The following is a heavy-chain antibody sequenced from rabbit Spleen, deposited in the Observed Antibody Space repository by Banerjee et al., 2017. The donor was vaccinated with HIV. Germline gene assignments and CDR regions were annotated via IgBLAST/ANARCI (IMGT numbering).Heavy chain of an antibody. CDR3: ARDLVTAIGWNFAL. D-gene: IGHD7-1*01. CDR2: IYAGSGNT. V-gene: IGHV1S45*01. Sequence: QERLVESGGGLVKPEGSLKLSCTASGFSFSNKAVMCWVRQAPGKGLEWIACIYAGSGNTYYASWAKGRFTISKTSSTTVTLQMTSLTAADTATYFCARDLVTAIGWNFALWGPGTLVTVS. CDR1: GFSFSNKAV. J-gene: IGHJ6*01.